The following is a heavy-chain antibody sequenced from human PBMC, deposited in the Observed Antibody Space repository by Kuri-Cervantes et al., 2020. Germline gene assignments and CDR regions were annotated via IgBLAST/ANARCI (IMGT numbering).Heavy chain of an antibody. J-gene: IGHJ2*01. D-gene: IGHD3-3*01. CDR3: ARDRSERITIFGVVTEYWYFDL. V-gene: IGHV4-59*01. CDR2: IYYSGST. Sequence: GSLRLSCTVSGGSISSYYWSWIRQPPGKGLEWIGYIYYSGSTNYNPSLKSRVTISVDTSKNQFSLKLSSVTAADTAVYYRARDRSERITIFGVVTEYWYFDLWGRGTLVTVSS. CDR1: GGSISSYY.